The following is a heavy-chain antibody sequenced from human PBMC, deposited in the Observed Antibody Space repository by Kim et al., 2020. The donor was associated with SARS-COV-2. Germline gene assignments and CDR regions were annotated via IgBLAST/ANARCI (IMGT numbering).Heavy chain of an antibody. Sequence: YAALVEGRFTIARDNAKHSLYLQVNSLRAEDTAVYYCAGVGITGIWYFDYWGQGTRVTVSS. CDR3: AGVGITGIWYFDY. D-gene: IGHD1-20*01. J-gene: IGHJ4*02. V-gene: IGHV3-48*03.